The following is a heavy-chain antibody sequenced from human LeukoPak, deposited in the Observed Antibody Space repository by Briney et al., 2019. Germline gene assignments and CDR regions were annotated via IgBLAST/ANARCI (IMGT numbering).Heavy chain of an antibody. Sequence: PSETLSLTCTVSGGSISSYYRSWIRQPPGKGLEWIGYIYYSGSTNYNPSLKSRVTISVDTSKNQFSLKLSSVTAADTAVYYCAREFYSYGPTDYWGQGTLVTVSS. CDR2: IYYSGST. CDR1: GGSISSYY. V-gene: IGHV4-59*01. J-gene: IGHJ4*02. D-gene: IGHD5-18*01. CDR3: AREFYSYGPTDY.